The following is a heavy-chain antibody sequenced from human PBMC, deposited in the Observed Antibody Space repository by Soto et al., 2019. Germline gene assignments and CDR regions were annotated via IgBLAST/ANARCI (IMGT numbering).Heavy chain of an antibody. CDR3: ARVVPLWFGESYWFDP. Sequence: ASVKVSCKAPGYTFTSYDINWVRQATGQGLEWMGWMNPNSGNTGYAQKFQGRVTMTRNTSISTAYMELSSLRSEDTAVYYCARVVPLWFGESYWFDPWGQGTLVNVS. V-gene: IGHV1-8*01. CDR1: GYTFTSYD. CDR2: MNPNSGNT. D-gene: IGHD3-10*01. J-gene: IGHJ5*02.